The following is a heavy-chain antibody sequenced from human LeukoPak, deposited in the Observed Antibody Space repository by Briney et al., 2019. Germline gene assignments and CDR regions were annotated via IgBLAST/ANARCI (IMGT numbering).Heavy chain of an antibody. V-gene: IGHV3-30*18. Sequence: GGSLRLSCAASGFTFSGYGMHWVRQAPDKGLEWVALTSSDGSNRIYADSVKGRFSIARDNSKNTLYLQVNSLRIEDTAVYYCAKDFRVAEELWFGELWNAFDIWGQGIRVAVSS. D-gene: IGHD3-10*01. CDR3: AKDFRVAEELWFGELWNAFDI. J-gene: IGHJ3*02. CDR1: GFTFSGYG. CDR2: TSSDGSNR.